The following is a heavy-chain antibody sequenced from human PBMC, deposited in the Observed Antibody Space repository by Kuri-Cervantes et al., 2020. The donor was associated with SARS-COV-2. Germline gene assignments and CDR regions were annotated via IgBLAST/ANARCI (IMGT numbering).Heavy chain of an antibody. J-gene: IGHJ4*02. CDR2: IMQDGIGE. CDR1: RFTFSYYY. Sequence: GESLKISCAASRFTFSYYYMSGVRQAPGKGLEWVADIMQDGIGEYYVDSVKGRFTISRDHAKNSLYLLLNNLRAEDTAVYFCARMYSGSYYEAPYFDYWGQGTLVTVSS. V-gene: IGHV3-7*01. CDR3: ARMYSGSYYEAPYFDY. D-gene: IGHD1-26*01.